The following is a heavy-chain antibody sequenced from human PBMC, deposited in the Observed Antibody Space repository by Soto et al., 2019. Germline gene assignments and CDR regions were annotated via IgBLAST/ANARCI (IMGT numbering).Heavy chain of an antibody. J-gene: IGHJ3*02. Sequence: GASVKVSCKASGYTFTSYYMHWVRQAPGQGLEWMGMINPSGGSTSYAQKFQGRVTMTRDTSTSTVYMELSSLRSEDTAVYYCARTLEPLAFDIWGQGTMVTVSS. CDR3: ARTLEPLAFDI. CDR2: INPSGGST. CDR1: GYTFTSYY. D-gene: IGHD1-1*01. V-gene: IGHV1-46*01.